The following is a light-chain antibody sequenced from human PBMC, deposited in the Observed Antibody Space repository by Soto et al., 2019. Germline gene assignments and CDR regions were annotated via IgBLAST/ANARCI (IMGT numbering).Light chain of an antibody. V-gene: IGKV3-20*01. CDR2: GAS. J-gene: IGKJ1*01. CDR3: QQSYSTPT. Sequence: EIVLTQSPGTLSLSPGERATLSCRASQSVSGSYLAWYQQKPGQAPRLLIYGASSRATGIPDRFSGSGSGTDFTLTISSLQPEDFATYYCQQSYSTPTFGQGTKVDIK. CDR1: QSVSGSY.